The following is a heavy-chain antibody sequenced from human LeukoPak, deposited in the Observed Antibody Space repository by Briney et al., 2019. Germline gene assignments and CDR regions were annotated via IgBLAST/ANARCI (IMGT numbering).Heavy chain of an antibody. D-gene: IGHD6-6*01. CDR1: GFTFSSYA. CDR2: ISYDGSNK. J-gene: IGHJ3*02. CDR3: AREGIAARQSRAFDI. V-gene: IGHV3-30-3*01. Sequence: GGSLRLSCAASGFTFSSYAMHWVRQAPGKGLEWVAVISYDGSNKYYADSVKGRFTISRDNSKNTLYLQMNSLRAEDTAVYYCAREGIAARQSRAFDIWGQGTMVTVSS.